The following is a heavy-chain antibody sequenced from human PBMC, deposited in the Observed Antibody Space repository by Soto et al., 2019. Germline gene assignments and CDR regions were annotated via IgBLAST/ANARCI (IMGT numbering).Heavy chain of an antibody. CDR2: IYPGDSDT. J-gene: IGHJ6*02. D-gene: IGHD3-16*02. CDR1: GYSFTSYW. Sequence: GESLKISCKGSGYSFTSYWIGWVRQMRGKGLEWMGIIYPGDSDTRYSPSFQGQVTISADKSISTAYLQWSSLKASDTAMYYCATSSITFGGVIVNMWGMDVWGQGTTVTVSS. CDR3: ATSSITFGGVIVNMWGMDV. V-gene: IGHV5-51*01.